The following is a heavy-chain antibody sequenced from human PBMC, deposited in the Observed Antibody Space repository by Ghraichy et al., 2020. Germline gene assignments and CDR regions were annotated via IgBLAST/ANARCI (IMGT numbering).Heavy chain of an antibody. D-gene: IGHD1-1*01. J-gene: IGHJ4*02. CDR1: GGSFSGYY. CDR2: IYYSGST. V-gene: IGHV4-59*01. CDR3: ARVGAQLGVYYFDY. Sequence: SETLSLTCAVYGGSFSGYYWSWIQQPPGKGLEWIGYIYYSGSTNYNPSLKSRVTISVDTSKNQFSLKLSSVTAADTAVYYCARVGAQLGVYYFDYWGQGTLVTVSS.